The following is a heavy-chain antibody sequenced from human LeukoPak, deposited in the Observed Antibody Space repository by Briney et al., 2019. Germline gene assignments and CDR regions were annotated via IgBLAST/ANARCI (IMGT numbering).Heavy chain of an antibody. D-gene: IGHD3-16*01. V-gene: IGHV1-69*04. J-gene: IGHJ6*02. CDR2: IIPILGIA. CDR1: GYTFTSYG. Sequence: GASVKVSCKASGYTFTSYGISWVRQAPGQGLEWMGRIIPILGIANYAQKFQGRVTITADKSTSTAYMELSSLRSEDTAVYYCARGSTFGGPGVWGQGTTVTVSS. CDR3: ARGSTFGGPGV.